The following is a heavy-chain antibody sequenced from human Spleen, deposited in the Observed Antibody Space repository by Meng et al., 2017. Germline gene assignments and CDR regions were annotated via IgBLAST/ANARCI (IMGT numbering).Heavy chain of an antibody. V-gene: IGHV7-4-1*02. J-gene: IGHJ2*01. Sequence: ASVKVSCKASGYTLSSYGMNWVRQAPGQGLEWMGWINTNTGNPTYAQGFTGRFVFSLDTSVSTAYLQISSLKAEDTAVYYCAKVAVAGTDYWYFDLWGRGTLVTVSS. CDR3: AKVAVAGTDYWYFDL. CDR1: GYTLSSYG. CDR2: INTNTGNP. D-gene: IGHD6-19*01.